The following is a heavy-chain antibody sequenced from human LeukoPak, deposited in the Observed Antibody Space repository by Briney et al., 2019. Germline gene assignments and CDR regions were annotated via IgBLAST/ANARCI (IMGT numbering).Heavy chain of an antibody. D-gene: IGHD2-2*02. Sequence: PSETLSLTCTVSGGSISSYYWSWIRQPAGKGLEWIGRIYTSGSTNYNPSLKSRVTMSVDTSKNQFSLKLSSVTAADTAVYYCAREGGPAAISYDAFDIWAKGQWSPSLQ. CDR1: GGSISSYY. CDR3: AREGGPAAISYDAFDI. CDR2: IYTSGST. J-gene: IGHJ3*02. V-gene: IGHV4-4*07.